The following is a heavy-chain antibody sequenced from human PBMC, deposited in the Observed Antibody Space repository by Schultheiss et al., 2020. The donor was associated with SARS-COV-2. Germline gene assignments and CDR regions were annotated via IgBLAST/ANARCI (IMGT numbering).Heavy chain of an antibody. CDR3: AREPRTGGFGSGTGYMDV. V-gene: IGHV4-39*02. D-gene: IGHD3-10*01. CDR2: IYYSGST. J-gene: IGHJ6*03. Sequence: SETLSLTCTVSGGSISSGGYYWGWIRQPPGKGLEWIGSIYYSGSTYYNPSLKSRVTISVDTSKNQFSLKLSSVTAADTAVYYCAREPRTGGFGSGTGYMDVWGKGTTVTVSS. CDR1: GGSISSGGYY.